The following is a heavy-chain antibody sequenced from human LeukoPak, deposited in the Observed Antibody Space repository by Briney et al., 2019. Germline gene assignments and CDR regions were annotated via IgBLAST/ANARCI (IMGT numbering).Heavy chain of an antibody. D-gene: IGHD1-14*01. J-gene: IGHJ4*02. CDR2: IYYSGST. CDR3: ARLGQPRDY. V-gene: IGHV4-39*07. CDR1: GGSISSSSYY. Sequence: SETLSLTCSVSGGSISSSSYYWGWIRQPPGKGLEWIGSIYYSGSTYYNPSLKSRVTISVDTSKNQFSLKLSSVTAADTAVYYCARLGQPRDYWGQGTLVTVSS.